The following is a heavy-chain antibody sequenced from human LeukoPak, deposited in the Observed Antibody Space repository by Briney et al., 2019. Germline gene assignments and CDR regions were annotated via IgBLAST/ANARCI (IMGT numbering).Heavy chain of an antibody. CDR3: ARSCGGDCYTSPNYYYYYGMDV. Sequence: NPSETLSLTYTVSGGSISCYYWSWLRQPPGRGLEWIGYIYYSGGTKYNPSLKSRVTISVDKSKNQFSLKLSSVTAADTAVYYCARSCGGDCYTSPNYYYYYGMDVWRQRTTVTVFS. CDR2: IYYSGGT. J-gene: IGHJ6*01. V-gene: IGHV4-59*01. CDR1: GGSISCYY. D-gene: IGHD2-21*02.